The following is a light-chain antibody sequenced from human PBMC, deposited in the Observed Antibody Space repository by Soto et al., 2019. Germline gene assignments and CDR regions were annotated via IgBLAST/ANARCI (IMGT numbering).Light chain of an antibody. CDR1: QSVSPY. CDR3: QQRSNWPLYT. V-gene: IGKV3-11*01. CDR2: DAS. Sequence: EIVLTQSPATLSLSPGERATLSCRASQSVSPYLAWFQQKPGQAPSLLIYDASNRATGIPARFSGSGSGTDFTLTISSLEPEDFAVYYCQQRSNWPLYTFGQGTKLEIK. J-gene: IGKJ2*01.